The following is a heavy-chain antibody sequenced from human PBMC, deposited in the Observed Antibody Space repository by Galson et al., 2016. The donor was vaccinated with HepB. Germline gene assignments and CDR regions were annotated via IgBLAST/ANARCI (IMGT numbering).Heavy chain of an antibody. CDR2: IIPVIGAA. V-gene: IGHV1-69*13. Sequence: SVKVSCKAGTFSYYGISWVRQAPGQGLEWMGGIIPVIGAANYPQKFQGRVIITADESTNTAYMELTSLKSEDTAVYYCAKEGPIGLPPGTLLQEHLWG. CDR1: TFSYYG. J-gene: IGHJ6*01. CDR3: AKEGPIGLPPGTLLQEHL.